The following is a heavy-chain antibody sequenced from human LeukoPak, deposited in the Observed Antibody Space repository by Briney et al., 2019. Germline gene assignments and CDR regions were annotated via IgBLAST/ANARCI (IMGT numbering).Heavy chain of an antibody. CDR1: GYTFTSYA. J-gene: IGHJ6*02. CDR2: INAGNGNT. D-gene: IGHD3-16*01. V-gene: IGHV1-3*01. CDR3: ARGEQLLSRGSYYYYSMDV. Sequence: ASVKVSCKASGYTFTSYAMHWVRQAPGQRLEWMGWINAGNGNTKYSQKFQGRVTITRDTSASTAYMELSSLRSEDTAVYYCARGEQLLSRGSYYYYSMDVWGQGTTVTVSS.